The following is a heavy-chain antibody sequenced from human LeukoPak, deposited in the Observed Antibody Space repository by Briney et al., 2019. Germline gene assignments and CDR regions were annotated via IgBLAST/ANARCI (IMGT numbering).Heavy chain of an antibody. V-gene: IGHV3-23*01. CDR3: AKDLAHCTNGVCSFGFDY. J-gene: IGHJ4*02. CDR2: ISGSGGST. D-gene: IGHD2-8*01. CDR1: GFTFSSYA. Sequence: GGSLRLSCAASGFTFSSYAMSWVRQAPGKGLEWVSAISGSGGSTYYADSVKGRFTISRDNSKNTLYLQMNSLRDEDTAVYYCAKDLAHCTNGVCSFGFDYWGQGTLVTVSS.